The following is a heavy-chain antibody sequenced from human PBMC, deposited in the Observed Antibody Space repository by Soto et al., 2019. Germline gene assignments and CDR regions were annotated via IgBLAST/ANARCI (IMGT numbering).Heavy chain of an antibody. CDR1: GFTFSDYY. J-gene: IGHJ6*03. Sequence: GGSLRLSCAASGFTFSDYYMSWIRQAPGKGLEWVSYISSSGSTIYYADSVKGRFTISRDNAKNSLYLQMNSLRAEDTAVYYCARVGSSYDYYYYMDVWGKGTTVTVSS. CDR3: ARVGSSYDYYYYMDV. CDR2: ISSSGSTI. D-gene: IGHD6-6*01. V-gene: IGHV3-11*01.